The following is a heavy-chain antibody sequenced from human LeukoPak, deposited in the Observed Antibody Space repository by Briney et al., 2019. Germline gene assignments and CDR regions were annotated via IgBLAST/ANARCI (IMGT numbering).Heavy chain of an antibody. CDR1: GFSFSSYW. Sequence: GGSLRLSCAASGFSFSSYWMSWVRQAPGKGLEWVANIKEDGSEKYYVDSVKGRFTISRDNAKNSLYLQMNSLRADDTAVYYCARDTRPVEMATINYWGQGTLVTVSS. D-gene: IGHD5-24*01. CDR3: ARDTRPVEMATINY. J-gene: IGHJ4*02. V-gene: IGHV3-7*01. CDR2: IKEDGSEK.